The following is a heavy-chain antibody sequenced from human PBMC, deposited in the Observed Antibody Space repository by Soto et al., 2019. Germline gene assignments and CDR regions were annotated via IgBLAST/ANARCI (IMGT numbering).Heavy chain of an antibody. Sequence: SETLSLTCTVSGGSISSYYWSWIRQPPGKGLEWIGYIYYGSTYYNPSLKSRVTISVDTSKNQFSLRLSSVTAADTAVYYCARENSVNSNWFDPGGQGTLVTVS. CDR3: ARENSVNSNWFDP. D-gene: IGHD4-17*01. CDR1: GGSISSYY. V-gene: IGHV4-59*01. J-gene: IGHJ5*02. CDR2: IYYGST.